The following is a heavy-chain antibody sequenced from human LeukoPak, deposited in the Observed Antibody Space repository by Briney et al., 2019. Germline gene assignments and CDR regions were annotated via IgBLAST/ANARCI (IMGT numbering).Heavy chain of an antibody. Sequence: PGGSLRLSCAASRFTFSSFWMTWVRQVPGKGLEWVASIDPDGSETYYVDSTRGRFTISRDNAKNSLLLQMNSLRADDTAVYYCVRNDGVQTVDHWGQGTLVTVSS. CDR3: VRNDGVQTVDH. CDR2: IDPDGSET. J-gene: IGHJ4*02. D-gene: IGHD3-10*01. CDR1: RFTFSSFW. V-gene: IGHV3-7*01.